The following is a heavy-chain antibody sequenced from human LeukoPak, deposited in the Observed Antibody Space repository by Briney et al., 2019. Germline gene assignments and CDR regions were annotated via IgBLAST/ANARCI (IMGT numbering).Heavy chain of an antibody. D-gene: IGHD1-14*01. V-gene: IGHV1-8*01. CDR3: ARKGLLSRNYYYYMDV. CDR1: GYTFTSYD. J-gene: IGHJ6*03. CDR2: MNPNSGNT. Sequence: ASVKVSCQASGYTFTSYDINWVRQATGQGLEWMGWMNPNSGNTGYAQKFQGRVTMTRNTSISTAYMELSSLRSEDTAVYYCARKGLLSRNYYYYMDVWGKGTTVTVSS.